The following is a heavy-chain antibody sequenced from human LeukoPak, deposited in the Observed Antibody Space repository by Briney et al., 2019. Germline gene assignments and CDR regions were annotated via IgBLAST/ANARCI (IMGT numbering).Heavy chain of an antibody. CDR2: IGGSRGTT. V-gene: IGHV3-23*01. Sequence: GGSLRLSCVASGFTFSSSVMSWVRQAPGKGLEWVSDIGGSRGTTNYADSVKGRFTISRDNSKNTLYLQMNSLRAEDTAVYYCAKGPYGPGAFDIWGQGTMVTVSS. CDR3: AKGPYGPGAFDI. J-gene: IGHJ3*02. D-gene: IGHD3-10*01. CDR1: GFTFSSSV.